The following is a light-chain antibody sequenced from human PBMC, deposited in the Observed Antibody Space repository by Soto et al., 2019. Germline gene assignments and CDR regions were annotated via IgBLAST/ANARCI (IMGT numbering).Light chain of an antibody. V-gene: IGLV3-21*04. CDR1: NIGSKS. CDR2: YDS. Sequence: SYELTQPPSVSVAPGKTARITCGGNNIGSKSVHWYQQKPGQAPVLVIYYDSDRPSGIPERFSGSNSGNTATLTISRVEAGDEADYYCQVWDSSSDHPVFGTGT. J-gene: IGLJ1*01. CDR3: QVWDSSSDHPV.